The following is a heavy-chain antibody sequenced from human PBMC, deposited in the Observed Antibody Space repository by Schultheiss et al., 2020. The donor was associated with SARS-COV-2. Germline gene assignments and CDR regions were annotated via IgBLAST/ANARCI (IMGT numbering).Heavy chain of an antibody. Sequence: GGSLRLSCAASGFTFSSYSMNWVRQAPGKGLEWVAVIWYDGSNKYYADSVKGRFTISRDNSKNTLYLQMNSLRAEDTAVYYCARGMNSNYALSGGFDYWGQGTLVTVSS. D-gene: IGHD4-11*01. V-gene: IGHV3-33*08. J-gene: IGHJ4*02. CDR2: IWYDGSNK. CDR3: ARGMNSNYALSGGFDY. CDR1: GFTFSSYS.